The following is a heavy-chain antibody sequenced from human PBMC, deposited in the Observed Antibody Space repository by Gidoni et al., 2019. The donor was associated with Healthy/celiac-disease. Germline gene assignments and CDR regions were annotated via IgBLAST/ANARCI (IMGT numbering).Heavy chain of an antibody. Sequence: EVQLVESGGGLIQPGGSLSLSCAASGFTVSSNYMSWVRQAPGKGLEWVSVIYSGGSTYYADSVKGRFTISRDNSKNTLYLQMNSLRAEDTAVYYCASTAAAMETEGDYYYYYGMDVWGQGTTVTVSS. CDR2: IYSGGST. J-gene: IGHJ6*02. CDR1: GFTVSSNY. V-gene: IGHV3-53*01. D-gene: IGHD6-13*01. CDR3: ASTAAAMETEGDYYYYYGMDV.